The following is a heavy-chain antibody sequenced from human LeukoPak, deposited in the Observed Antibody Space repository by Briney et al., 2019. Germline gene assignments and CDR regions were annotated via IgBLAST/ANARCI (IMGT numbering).Heavy chain of an antibody. Sequence: GGSLRLSCAASGFTFSTYWMHWVRQAPGKGLVWVSRIDIDGSSTEYADSVKGRFTISRGNAKNTLHLQMNSLRAEDTAVYYCARETDTPGSLHFDSWGQGTLVTVSS. D-gene: IGHD3-10*01. CDR2: IDIDGSST. CDR1: GFTFSTYW. J-gene: IGHJ4*02. V-gene: IGHV3-74*01. CDR3: ARETDTPGSLHFDS.